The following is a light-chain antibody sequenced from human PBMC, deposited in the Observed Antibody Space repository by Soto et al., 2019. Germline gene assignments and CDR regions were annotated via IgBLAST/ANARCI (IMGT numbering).Light chain of an antibody. Sequence: EVVLTQSPGTLSLSPGERVTLFCLASQSVSSTSLAWYQQKPGQTPRLLIYGASSRATGTPDRISGGGSGTHFTLTISRLEPEDFAVYYCQHYVTSAITFGQGTRLEIK. J-gene: IGKJ5*01. CDR1: QSVSSTS. CDR3: QHYVTSAIT. V-gene: IGKV3-20*01. CDR2: GAS.